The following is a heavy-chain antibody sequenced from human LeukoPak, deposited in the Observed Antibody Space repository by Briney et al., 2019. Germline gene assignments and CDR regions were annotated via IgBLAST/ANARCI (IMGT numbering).Heavy chain of an antibody. CDR3: ARAGFDSSGYYYVPLPYFDY. Sequence: ASVTVSFTASGYTFTGYYMHWVRQAPGQGLEWMGWINPNSGGTNYAQKFQGRVTMTRDTAISTAYMELSRLRSDDTAVYYCARAGFDSSGYYYVPLPYFDYWGQGTLVTVSS. V-gene: IGHV1-2*02. CDR1: GYTFTGYY. D-gene: IGHD3-22*01. CDR2: INPNSGGT. J-gene: IGHJ4*02.